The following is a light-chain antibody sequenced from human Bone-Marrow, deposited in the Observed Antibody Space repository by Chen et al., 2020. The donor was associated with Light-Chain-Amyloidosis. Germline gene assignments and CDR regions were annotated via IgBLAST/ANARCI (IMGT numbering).Light chain of an antibody. Sequence: VLTQSPATLSLSPGERASLFCTASQGIGTYSAWYRQQPGQAPRLLIYDASNRATDIPARFTAWGSGTDFTLTITNLEPEDFAVYYCQQRSSWPSITFGQGTRLEIK. CDR3: QQRSSWPSIT. V-gene: IGKV3-11*01. CDR2: DAS. J-gene: IGKJ5*01. CDR1: QGIGTY.